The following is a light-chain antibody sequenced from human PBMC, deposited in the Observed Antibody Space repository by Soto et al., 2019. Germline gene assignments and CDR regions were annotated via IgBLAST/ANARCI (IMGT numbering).Light chain of an antibody. Sequence: EFGLTHSPVTLSLSPGERATLSCRASQSVSINDLAWYQQKPGQAPRLLIYGASIRATGIPDRFSGSGSGTDFTLTISSLEPEDFAVYYCQQRSKWPITFGQGTRLEIK. CDR3: QQRSKWPIT. CDR2: GAS. J-gene: IGKJ5*01. CDR1: QSVSIN. V-gene: IGKV3-11*01.